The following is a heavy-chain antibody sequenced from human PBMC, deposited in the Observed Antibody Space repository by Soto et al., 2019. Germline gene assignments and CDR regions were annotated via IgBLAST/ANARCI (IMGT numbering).Heavy chain of an antibody. Sequence: ASVKVSCKASGYTFXSYGISGVRRAPGQRLEWMGWISAYNGSTNYAQKLQGRVTMTTDTSTSTAYMELRSLRSEDTAVYYCARVIPDCSGGSCYWEYYFDYWGQGTLVTVSS. V-gene: IGHV1-18*01. CDR1: GYTFXSYG. J-gene: IGHJ4*02. CDR3: ARVIPDCSGGSCYWEYYFDY. D-gene: IGHD2-15*01. CDR2: ISAYNGST.